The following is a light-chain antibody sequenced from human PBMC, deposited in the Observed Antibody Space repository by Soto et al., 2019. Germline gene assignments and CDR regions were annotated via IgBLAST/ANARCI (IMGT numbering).Light chain of an antibody. V-gene: IGKV3-15*01. CDR3: QMYNNWVGT. J-gene: IGKJ4*01. Sequence: EIVLTQSPATLSMTPGERATLSCRANQSISSTLAWYQQKPGQAPRLLIYGAATRATGIPARFSGSGSGTDFTLTINSLQSEDFAVYYCQMYNNWVGTFGGGAEVDI. CDR2: GAA. CDR1: QSISST.